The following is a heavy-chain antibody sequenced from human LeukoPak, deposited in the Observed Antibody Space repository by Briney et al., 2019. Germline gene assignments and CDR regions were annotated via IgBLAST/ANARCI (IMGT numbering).Heavy chain of an antibody. J-gene: IGHJ4*02. CDR3: AKMGGGFGSGSSALNSFDY. D-gene: IGHD3-10*01. CDR2: FSGSGGST. Sequence: PGGSLRLSCAASGFTFSNVYMSWVRQAPGKGLEWVSTFSGSGGSTYYADSVKGRFTISRDDSKDTLYLQMNSLRAEDTAVYFCAKMGGGFGSGSSALNSFDYWGQGTLVTVSS. V-gene: IGHV3-23*01. CDR1: GFTFSNVY.